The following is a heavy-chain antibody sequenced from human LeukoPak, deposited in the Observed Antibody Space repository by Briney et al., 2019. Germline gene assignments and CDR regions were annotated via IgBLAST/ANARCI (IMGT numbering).Heavy chain of an antibody. D-gene: IGHD2-21*02. CDR3: ARVGLCGGDCYYFDY. Sequence: ASVKVSGKASGYTFTGYYMHCVRQAPGQGLEWMGWINPNSGGTNYAQKFQGRVTMTRDTSISTAYMELSRLRSDDTAVYYCARVGLCGGDCYYFDYWGREPWSPSPQ. CDR1: GYTFTGYY. CDR2: INPNSGGT. V-gene: IGHV1-2*02. J-gene: IGHJ4*02.